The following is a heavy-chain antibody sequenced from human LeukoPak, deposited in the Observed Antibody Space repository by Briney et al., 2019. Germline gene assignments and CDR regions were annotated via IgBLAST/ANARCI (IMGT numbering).Heavy chain of an antibody. CDR2: IIPIFGTA. V-gene: IGHV1-69*13. Sequence: SVKVSCKASGGTFSSYAISWVRQAPGQGLEWMGGIIPIFGTANYAQKFQGRVTITADESTSTAYMELSSLRSEDTAVYYCARASGAHYDFWSGSYYMDAWGKGTTVTVSS. D-gene: IGHD3-3*01. CDR3: ARASGAHYDFWSGSYYMDA. CDR1: GGTFSSYA. J-gene: IGHJ6*03.